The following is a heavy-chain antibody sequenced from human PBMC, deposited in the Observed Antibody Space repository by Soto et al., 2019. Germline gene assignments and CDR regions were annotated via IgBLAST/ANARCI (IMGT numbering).Heavy chain of an antibody. CDR1: RYPFTSYD. J-gene: IGHJ3*02. V-gene: IGHV1-8*01. D-gene: IGHD3-22*01. Sequence: QVQLVQSGAEVKKPGASVKVSCKASRYPFTSYDINWVRQATGQGLEWMGWMNPNTGNTAFAQKFQGRVTMTRNTSIRIAYMELSSLRSEDTAVYYCARETYSSGENAFEIWGQGTMVTVSS. CDR2: MNPNTGNT. CDR3: ARETYSSGENAFEI.